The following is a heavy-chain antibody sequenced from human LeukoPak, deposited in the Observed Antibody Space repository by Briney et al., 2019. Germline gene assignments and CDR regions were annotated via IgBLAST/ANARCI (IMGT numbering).Heavy chain of an antibody. CDR1: GFTFSSYW. Sequence: PGGSLRLSCAASGFTFSSYWMHGVRQAPGKGLVWVSRINSDGSSTSYADSVKGRFTISRDNAKNTLYLQMNSLRAEDTAVYYCARGPDPTVTTDADYWGQGTLVTVSS. D-gene: IGHD4-17*01. V-gene: IGHV3-74*01. CDR2: INSDGSST. J-gene: IGHJ4*02. CDR3: ARGPDPTVTTDADY.